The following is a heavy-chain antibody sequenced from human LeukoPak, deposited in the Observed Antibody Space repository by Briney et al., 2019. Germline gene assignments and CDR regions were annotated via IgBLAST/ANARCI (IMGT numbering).Heavy chain of an antibody. CDR1: GVSISSRPYY. Sequence: SETLSVTCTVSGVSISSRPYYWGWVRQPPGKGLEWIGTISYSGTTYYSLSLKSRVTISLDTSKNQFSLKLSSVTAADTAIYYCARDFSSSSTVYYYYYMDVWGKGTTVTVSS. V-gene: IGHV4-39*07. CDR2: ISYSGTT. CDR3: ARDFSSSSTVYYYYYMDV. J-gene: IGHJ6*03. D-gene: IGHD6-6*01.